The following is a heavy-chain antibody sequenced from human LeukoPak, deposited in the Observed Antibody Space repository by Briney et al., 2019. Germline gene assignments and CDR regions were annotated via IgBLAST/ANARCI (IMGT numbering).Heavy chain of an antibody. Sequence: GGSLRLSCAASGFSVSNNYMSWVRQAPGKGLEWVSAISGSGGSTYYADSVKGRFTISRDNSKNTLYLQMNSLRAEDTAVYYCAKSPFTIFGVVITPLDVWGKGTTVTVSS. CDR3: AKSPFTIFGVVITPLDV. CDR2: ISGSGGST. J-gene: IGHJ6*04. V-gene: IGHV3-23*01. CDR1: GFSVSNNY. D-gene: IGHD3-3*01.